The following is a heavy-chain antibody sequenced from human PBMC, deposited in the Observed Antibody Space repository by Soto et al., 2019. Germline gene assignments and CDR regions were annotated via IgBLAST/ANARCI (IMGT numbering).Heavy chain of an antibody. J-gene: IGHJ6*02. CDR1: GGTFSSYT. CDR2: VIPIFDKT. CDR3: ARDRGPTRLYYYGMDV. V-gene: IGHV1-69*01. Sequence: QVQLVQSGAEVRKPGSSVKVSCKASGGTFSSYTLSWVRQAPGRGLEWMGGVIPIFDKTKYAQKFQGRVTIASAESTSTVYMELSSLRFDDTAVYYCARDRGPTRLYYYGMDVWGQGTTVTVSS. D-gene: IGHD3-10*01.